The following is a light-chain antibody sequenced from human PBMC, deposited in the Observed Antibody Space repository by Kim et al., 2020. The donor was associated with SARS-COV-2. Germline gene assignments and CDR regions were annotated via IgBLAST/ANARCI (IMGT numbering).Light chain of an antibody. V-gene: IGLV2-8*01. Sequence: QSALTQPPSASGSPGQSVTFSCTGTSSDVGGYNYVSWYQQHPGKAPKLMIYDVTKRPSGVPDRFSGSKSGNTAYLTVSGLQAEDEADYYCSSYAGSNNLVFGGGTQLTVL. CDR3: SSYAGSNNLV. CDR1: SSDVGGYNY. CDR2: DVT. J-gene: IGLJ2*01.